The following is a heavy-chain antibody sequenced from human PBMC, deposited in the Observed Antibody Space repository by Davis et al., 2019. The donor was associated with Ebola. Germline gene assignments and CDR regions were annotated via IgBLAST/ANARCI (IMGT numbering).Heavy chain of an antibody. V-gene: IGHV4-34*01. D-gene: IGHD6-25*01. CDR3: ARGQRQQWGGGFLHY. CDR1: GESFSDYY. Sequence: PSETLSLTCAVYGESFSDYYWTWIRQPPGTGLEWIGEINHSGSTNYHPSLKSRLTLSVDTSKNQFSLNLTAVTAADTAMYFCARGQRQQWGGGFLHYWGQGTPVTVSS. CDR2: INHSGST. J-gene: IGHJ4*02.